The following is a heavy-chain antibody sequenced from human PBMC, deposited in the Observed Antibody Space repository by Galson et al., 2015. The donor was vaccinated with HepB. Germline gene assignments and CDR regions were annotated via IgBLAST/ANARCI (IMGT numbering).Heavy chain of an antibody. CDR2: ISWNSGSI. CDR3: AKDMRGGRLDDDAFDI. D-gene: IGHD3-10*01. V-gene: IGHV3-9*01. CDR1: GFTFDDYA. Sequence: SLRLSCAASGFTFDDYAMHWVRQAPGKGLEWVSGISWNSGSIGYADSVKGRFTISRDNAKNSLYLQMNSLRAEDTALYYCAKDMRGGRLDDDAFDIWGQGTMVTVSS. J-gene: IGHJ3*02.